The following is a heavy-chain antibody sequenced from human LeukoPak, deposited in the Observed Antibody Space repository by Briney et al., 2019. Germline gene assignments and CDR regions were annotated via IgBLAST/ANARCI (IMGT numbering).Heavy chain of an antibody. V-gene: IGHV3-30*18. CDR3: AKDQYSSGWYSN. Sequence: GGSLRLSCAASGFTFSSYGMHWVRKAPGKGLEWVAVISYDGSNKYYADSVKGRFTISRDNSKNTLYLQMNSLRAEDTAVYYCAKDQYSSGWYSNWGQGTLVTVSS. CDR2: ISYDGSNK. CDR1: GFTFSSYG. J-gene: IGHJ4*02. D-gene: IGHD6-19*01.